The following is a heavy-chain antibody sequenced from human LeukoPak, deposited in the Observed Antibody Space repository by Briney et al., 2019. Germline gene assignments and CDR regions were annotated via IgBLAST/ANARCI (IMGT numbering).Heavy chain of an antibody. V-gene: IGHV3-23*01. J-gene: IGHJ4*02. CDR2: ISGSGGST. D-gene: IGHD6-6*01. CDR3: AKDLHSSSTFDY. Sequence: GGSLRLSCAASGFTFSSYAMSWVRQAPGKGLEWVSAISGSGGSTYYADSVKGRFTIFRDNSKNTLYLQMNSLRAEDTAVYYCAKDLHSSSTFDYWGQGTLVTVSS. CDR1: GFTFSSYA.